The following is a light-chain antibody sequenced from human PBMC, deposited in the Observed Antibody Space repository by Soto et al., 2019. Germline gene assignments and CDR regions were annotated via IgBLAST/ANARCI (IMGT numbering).Light chain of an antibody. V-gene: IGKV3-20*01. J-gene: IGKJ1*01. CDR1: QSVSSSY. Sequence: EIVLTQSPGTLSLSPGERATLSCRASQSVSSSYLAWYQQKPGQAPRLLIYGASSRATGIPDRFSGSGSGTEFTLTISRLEPEDFAVYYCQQYGSSPVTFGQGTKV. CDR3: QQYGSSPVT. CDR2: GAS.